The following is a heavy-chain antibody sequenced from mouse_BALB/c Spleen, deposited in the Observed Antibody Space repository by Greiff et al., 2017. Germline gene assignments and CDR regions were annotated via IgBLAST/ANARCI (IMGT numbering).Heavy chain of an antibody. D-gene: IGHD2-14*01. Sequence: QVQLQQSGPGLVQPSQSLSITCTVSGFSLTSYGVHWVRQSPGKGLEWLGVIWSGGSTDYNAAFISRLSISKDNSKSQVLFKMNSLQANDTAIYYCATYYRYDGWLAYWGQGTLVTVSA. J-gene: IGHJ3*01. CDR3: ATYYRYDGWLAY. CDR2: IWSGGST. V-gene: IGHV2-2*02. CDR1: GFSLTSYG.